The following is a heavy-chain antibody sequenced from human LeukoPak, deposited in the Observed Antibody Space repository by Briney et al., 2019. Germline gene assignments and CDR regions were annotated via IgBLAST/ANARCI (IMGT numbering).Heavy chain of an antibody. J-gene: IGHJ4*02. CDR3: ARDRDDFWSGYYIDY. CDR1: GFTFSDYY. V-gene: IGHV3-11*01. Sequence: GGSLRLSCAASGFTFSDYYMSWIRQAPGKGLEWVSYISSSGSTKYYADSVKGRFTISRDNAKNSLYLQMNSLRAEDTAVYYCARDRDDFWSGYYIDYWGQGTLVTVSS. CDR2: ISSSGSTK. D-gene: IGHD3-3*01.